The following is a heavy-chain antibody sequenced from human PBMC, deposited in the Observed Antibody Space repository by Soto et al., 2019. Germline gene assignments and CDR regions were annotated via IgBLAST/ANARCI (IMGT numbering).Heavy chain of an antibody. CDR1: GFTVSNYF. CDR3: AGEVLGGAYDLLH. Sequence: EVQLAGSGGGLVQPGESLRLSCAASGFTVSNYFMTWVRQAPGKGLAWVSVISSNGDTFYTDSLRGRFTISRVRPQNTLYLQMGSLRAEDTAVYYCAGEVLGGAYDLLHGGQGTLVTVSS. CDR2: ISSNGDT. D-gene: IGHD3-3*01. V-gene: IGHV3-66*01. J-gene: IGHJ4*02.